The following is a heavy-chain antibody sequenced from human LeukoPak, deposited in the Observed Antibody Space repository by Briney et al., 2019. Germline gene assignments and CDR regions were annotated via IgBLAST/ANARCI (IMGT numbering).Heavy chain of an antibody. Sequence: ASVKVSCKSSGYTFTSYYMHWVRQAPGQGLEWMGIINPSGGTTSYAQKFQGRVTMTRDTSTSTVYMELSSLRSEDTAVYYCARVVGSMSSAFDIWGQGTMVTVSS. V-gene: IGHV1-46*01. D-gene: IGHD3-10*01. J-gene: IGHJ3*02. CDR2: INPSGGTT. CDR3: ARVVGSMSSAFDI. CDR1: GYTFTSYY.